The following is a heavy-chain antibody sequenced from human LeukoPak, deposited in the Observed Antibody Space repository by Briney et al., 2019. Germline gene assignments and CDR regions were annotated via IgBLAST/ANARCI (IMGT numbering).Heavy chain of an antibody. CDR1: GATFTSYW. CDR3: ARDRPYYDFWSGYPLDY. V-gene: IGHV3-48*01. D-gene: IGHD3-3*01. J-gene: IGHJ4*02. Sequence: PGGSLRLSCTASGATFTSYWMNWVRQAPGKGLEWVSYISSSSSTIYYADSVKGRFTISRDNAKNSLYLQMNSLRAEDTAVYYCARDRPYYDFWSGYPLDYWGQGTLVTVSS. CDR2: ISSSSSTI.